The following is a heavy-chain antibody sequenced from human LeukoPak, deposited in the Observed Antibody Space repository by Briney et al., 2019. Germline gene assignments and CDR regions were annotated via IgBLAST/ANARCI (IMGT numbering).Heavy chain of an antibody. J-gene: IGHJ6*02. CDR3: AKGEERLWFGEFSYGMDV. D-gene: IGHD3-10*01. V-gene: IGHV3-30*18. CDR1: GFTFSSYG. CDR2: ISYDGSNK. Sequence: PGRSLRLSCAASGFTFSSYGMHWVRQAPGKGLEWVAVISYDGSNKYYADSVKGRLTISRDNSKNTLYLQMNSLRAEDTAVYYCAKGEERLWFGEFSYGMDVWGQGTTVTVSS.